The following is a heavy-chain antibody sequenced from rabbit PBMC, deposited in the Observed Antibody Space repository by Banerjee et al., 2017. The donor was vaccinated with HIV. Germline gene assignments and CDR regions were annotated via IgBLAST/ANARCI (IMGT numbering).Heavy chain of an antibody. CDR2: IDPIFGTT. CDR1: GFSFSGSW. V-gene: IGHV1S40*01. D-gene: IGHD6-1*01. CDR3: ARDRDATIPGYGYDL. J-gene: IGHJ6*01. Sequence: QSLEESGGDLVKPGASLTLTCTASGFSFSGSWICWVRQAPGKGLEWIGYIDPIFGTTYSATWVDGRFTISSHNAQNTLWLQLNSLTAADTATYFCARDRDATIPGYGYDLWGQGTLVTVS.